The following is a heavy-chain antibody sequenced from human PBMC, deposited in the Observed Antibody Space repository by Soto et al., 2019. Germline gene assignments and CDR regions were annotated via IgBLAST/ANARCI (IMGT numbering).Heavy chain of an antibody. J-gene: IGHJ4*02. Sequence: QVQLQESGPGLVKPSGTLSLTCAVSGGSISSDYWWTWVRQPPGKGLEWIAEMYHSGSTNYNPSLKSRVTISVDKYKNQISLKLISVTAADTAVYYCARVLRSGWSRFDYWGQGTLVTVAS. D-gene: IGHD6-19*01. CDR1: GGSISSDYW. CDR3: ARVLRSGWSRFDY. V-gene: IGHV4-4*02. CDR2: MYHSGST.